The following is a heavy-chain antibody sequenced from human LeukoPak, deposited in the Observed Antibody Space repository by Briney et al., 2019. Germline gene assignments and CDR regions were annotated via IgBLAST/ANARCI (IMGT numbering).Heavy chain of an antibody. J-gene: IGHJ3*02. V-gene: IGHV3-48*04. Sequence: GGSLRLSCAASGFTFSSYSMNWVRQAPGKGLEWVSYISSSSSTIYYADSAKGRFTMSRDNAKNSLYLQMNSLRAEDTAVYYCARDLSGSFSMWGQGTMVTVSS. D-gene: IGHD1-14*01. CDR1: GFTFSSYS. CDR2: ISSSSSTI. CDR3: ARDLSGSFSM.